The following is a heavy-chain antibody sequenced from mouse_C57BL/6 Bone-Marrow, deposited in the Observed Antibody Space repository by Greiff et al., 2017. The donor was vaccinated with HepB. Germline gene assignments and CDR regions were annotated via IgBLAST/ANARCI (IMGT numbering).Heavy chain of an antibody. V-gene: IGHV1-19*01. CDR2: INPYNGGT. J-gene: IGHJ4*01. CDR3: ARDDYDYYYAMDY. CDR1: GYTFTDYY. D-gene: IGHD2-4*01. Sequence: EVQLQQSGPVLVKPGASVKMTCKASGYTFTDYYMNWVKQSHGKSLEWIGVINPYNGGTSYNQKFKGKATLTVDKSSSTAYMELNSLTSEDSAVYYCARDDYDYYYAMDYWGQGTSVTVSS.